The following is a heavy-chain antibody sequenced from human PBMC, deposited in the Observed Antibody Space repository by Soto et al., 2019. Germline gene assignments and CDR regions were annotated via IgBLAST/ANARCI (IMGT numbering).Heavy chain of an antibody. J-gene: IGHJ4*02. CDR2: INAGNGNT. Sequence: ASVKVSCKASGYTFTSYAMHWVRQVPGQRLEGMGWINAGNGNTKYSQKFQGRVTITRDTSASTAYMELSSLRSEDTAVYYCARAGFGVVIIGFDYWGQGTLVTVSS. D-gene: IGHD3-3*01. V-gene: IGHV1-3*01. CDR3: ARAGFGVVIIGFDY. CDR1: GYTFTSYA.